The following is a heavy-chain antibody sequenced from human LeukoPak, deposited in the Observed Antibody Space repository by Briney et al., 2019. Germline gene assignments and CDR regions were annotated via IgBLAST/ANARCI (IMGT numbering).Heavy chain of an antibody. CDR2: ISGSGGST. CDR3: ARDASRYCSGGSCYKNWFDP. V-gene: IGHV3-23*01. CDR1: GFTFSSYA. J-gene: IGHJ5*02. Sequence: GGSLRLSCAASGFTFSSYAMSWVRQAPGKGLEWVSVISGSGGSTYYADSVKGRFTISRDNSKNTLYLQMNSLRAEDTAVYYCARDASRYCSGGSCYKNWFDPWGQGTLVTVSS. D-gene: IGHD2-15*01.